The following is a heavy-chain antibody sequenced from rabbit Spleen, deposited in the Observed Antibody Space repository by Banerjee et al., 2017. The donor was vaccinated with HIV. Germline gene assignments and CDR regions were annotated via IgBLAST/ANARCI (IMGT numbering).Heavy chain of an antibody. J-gene: IGHJ4*01. Sequence: QSLEESGGDLVKPGASLTLTCTASGFSFSSSYYMCWVRQAPGKGLEWIGCIYTGSSGSTYYASWAKGRFTISKTSSTTVTLQMTSLTAADTATYFCARDDYGDYDLGYVQLWGPGTLVTVS. V-gene: IGHV1S40*01. CDR3: ARDDYGDYDLGYVQL. CDR1: GFSFSSSYY. D-gene: IGHD2-1*01. CDR2: IYTGSSGST.